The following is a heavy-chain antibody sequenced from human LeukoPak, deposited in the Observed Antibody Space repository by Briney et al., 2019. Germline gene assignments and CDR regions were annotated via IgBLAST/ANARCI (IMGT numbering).Heavy chain of an antibody. V-gene: IGHV4-61*02. CDR2: IYSSGST. Sequence: SETLSLTCTVSGGSISSGSYYWSWIRQPAGKGLEWIGRIYSSGSTNYNPSLKSRVTVSVDTAKNQFSLKLSSVTAADTAVYYCAREDSGGTGTFNIWGQGTLVTVFS. D-gene: IGHD5-12*01. J-gene: IGHJ3*02. CDR3: AREDSGGTGTFNI. CDR1: GGSISSGSYY.